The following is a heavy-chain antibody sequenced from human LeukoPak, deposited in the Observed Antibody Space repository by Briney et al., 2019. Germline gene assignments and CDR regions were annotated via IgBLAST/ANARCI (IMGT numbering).Heavy chain of an antibody. CDR3: ARHGLERRIHLPSIDY. CDR2: IYPGDSDT. CDR1: GYSFTSYW. V-gene: IGHV5-51*01. J-gene: IGHJ4*02. D-gene: IGHD1-1*01. Sequence: GESLKISCKGFGYSFTSYWIGWVRQMPGKGLEWMGIIYPGDSDTRYSPSFQGQVTISADKSISTAYLQWSSLKASDTAMYYCARHGLERRIHLPSIDYWGQGTLVTVSS.